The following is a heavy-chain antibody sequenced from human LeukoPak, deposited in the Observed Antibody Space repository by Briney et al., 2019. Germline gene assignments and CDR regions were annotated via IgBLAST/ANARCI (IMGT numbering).Heavy chain of an antibody. CDR2: IDPNSGGT. J-gene: IGHJ4*02. CDR3: ARGIDYGDYPYYFDY. Sequence: ASVKVSCKASGYTFTGYYMHWVRQAPGQGLEWMGWIDPNSGGTNCAQKFQGRVTMTRDTSISTAYMELSRLRSDDTAVYYCARGIDYGDYPYYFDYWGQGTLVTVSS. D-gene: IGHD4-17*01. CDR1: GYTFTGYY. V-gene: IGHV1-2*02.